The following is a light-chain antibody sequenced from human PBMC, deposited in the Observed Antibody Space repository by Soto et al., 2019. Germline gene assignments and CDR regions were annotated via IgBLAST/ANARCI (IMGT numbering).Light chain of an antibody. Sequence: QSVLTQPPSASGSPGQSVTISCTGTSSDVGGYNYVSWYQQHSGKAPKVMIYEVNKRPSGVPDRFSGSKSGNTASLTVSGLQAEDEADYYCSSYAGSNNYVFGTGTKVPVL. V-gene: IGLV2-8*01. CDR2: EVN. CDR1: SSDVGGYNY. J-gene: IGLJ1*01. CDR3: SSYAGSNNYV.